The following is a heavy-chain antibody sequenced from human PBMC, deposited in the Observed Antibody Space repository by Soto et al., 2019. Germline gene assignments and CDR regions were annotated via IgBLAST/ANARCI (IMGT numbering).Heavy chain of an antibody. V-gene: IGHV3-23*01. CDR2: ISGSGGST. Sequence: GGSLRLSCAASGFTFSSYAMSWVRQAPGKGLEWVSAISGSGGSTYYADSVKGRFTISRDNSKNTLYLQMNSLRAEDTAVYYCAKDLPLIAAAGTEIPHWGQGTLVTVSS. CDR3: AKDLPLIAAAGTEIPH. CDR1: GFTFSSYA. D-gene: IGHD6-13*01. J-gene: IGHJ4*02.